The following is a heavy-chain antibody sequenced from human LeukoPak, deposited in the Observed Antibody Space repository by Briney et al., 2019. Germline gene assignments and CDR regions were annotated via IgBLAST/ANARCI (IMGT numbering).Heavy chain of an antibody. CDR1: GGSFSGYY. D-gene: IGHD2-2*01. V-gene: IGHV4-34*01. CDR2: INHSGST. CDR3: ARTGSDIVVAPAAPWVHWIWFDP. Sequence: SSETLSLTCAVYGGSFSGYYWSWIRQPPGKGLEWIGEINHSGSTNYNPSLKSRVTISVDTSKNQFSLKLSSVTAADTAVYYCARTGSDIVVAPAAPWVHWIWFDPWGQGTLVTVSS. J-gene: IGHJ5*02.